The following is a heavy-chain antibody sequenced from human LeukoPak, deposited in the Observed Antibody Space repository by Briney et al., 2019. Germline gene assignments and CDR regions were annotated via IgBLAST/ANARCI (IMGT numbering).Heavy chain of an antibody. D-gene: IGHD3-10*01. J-gene: IGHJ3*02. Sequence: GESLKISCKGSGYSFTSYWIGWVGQMPGKGLDWMGIIYPGDSDTRYSPSFQGQVTISADKSISTAYLQWSSLKASDTAMYYCARGWFGESYAFDIWGQGTMVTVSS. V-gene: IGHV5-51*01. CDR3: ARGWFGESYAFDI. CDR2: IYPGDSDT. CDR1: GYSFTSYW.